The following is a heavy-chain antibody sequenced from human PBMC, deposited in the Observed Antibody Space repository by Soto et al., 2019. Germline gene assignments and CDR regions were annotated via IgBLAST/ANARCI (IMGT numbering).Heavy chain of an antibody. V-gene: IGHV1-18*04. CDR1: GYTFTSYG. D-gene: IGHD6-6*01. CDR3: ARDYQTASGSSSSDY. Sequence: ASVKVSCKASGYTFTSYGISWVRQAPGQGLEWMGWISAYNGNTNYAQKLRGRVTMTTDTSTSTAYMELRSLGSDDTAVYYCARDYQTASGSSSSDYWGQGTLVTVSS. CDR2: ISAYNGNT. J-gene: IGHJ4*02.